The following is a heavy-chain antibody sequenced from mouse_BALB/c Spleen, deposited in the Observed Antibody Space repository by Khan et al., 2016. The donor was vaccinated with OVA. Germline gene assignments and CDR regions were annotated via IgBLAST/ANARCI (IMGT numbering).Heavy chain of an antibody. CDR2: LNTNTGEP. Sequence: QIQLVQSGPELKKPGETVKISCKASGYTFTNYGMNWVKQAPGKGLKWVGWLNTNTGEPTYADDFKGRFAFSLETSAVTAYLQINNLKNEDMATYFCARARGFLLYGGYWNVWGEGTTVTVSS. CDR1: GYTFTNYG. V-gene: IGHV9-1*02. CDR3: ARARGFLLYGGYWNV. J-gene: IGHJ1*01. D-gene: IGHD1-1*01.